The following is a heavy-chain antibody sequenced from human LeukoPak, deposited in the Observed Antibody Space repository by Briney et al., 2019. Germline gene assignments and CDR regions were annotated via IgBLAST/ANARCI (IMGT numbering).Heavy chain of an antibody. CDR2: IRYDGSNK. D-gene: IGHD2-15*01. CDR3: AKDAMVAAHFDY. V-gene: IGHV3-30*02. J-gene: IGHJ4*02. Sequence: GGSLRLSCAASGFTFSSYGMHWVRQAPGKGLEWVAFIRYDGSNKYYAHSVKGRFTISRDNSKNTLYPQMNSLRAEATAVYYCAKDAMVAAHFDYWGQGTLVTVSS. CDR1: GFTFSSYG.